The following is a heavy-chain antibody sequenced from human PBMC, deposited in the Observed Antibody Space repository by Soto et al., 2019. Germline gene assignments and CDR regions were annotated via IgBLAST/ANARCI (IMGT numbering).Heavy chain of an antibody. D-gene: IGHD6-13*01. V-gene: IGHV1-18*01. CDR1: GYTFTSYV. CDR2: ISAYNGNT. J-gene: IGHJ4*02. Sequence: QVQLVQSGAEVKKPGASVKVSCKASGYTFTSYVISWVRRAPGQGLEWMGWISAYNGNTKYAQKFQGRVTMTADTSTSTAYMEVRSLRSDDTAVYYCARDAAAGLNDYWGQGTLVTVSS. CDR3: ARDAAAGLNDY.